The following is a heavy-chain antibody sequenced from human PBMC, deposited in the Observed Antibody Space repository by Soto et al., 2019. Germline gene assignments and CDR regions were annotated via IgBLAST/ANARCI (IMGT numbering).Heavy chain of an antibody. Sequence: QVQLQQWGAGLLKPSETLSLTCAVYGGSFSGYYWSWIRQPPGKGLEWIGEINHSGSTNYNPSLKRRVTISVDTSKNQFSLKLSSGTAADTAVYYWSRSRRGGMDVWGQGTTVTVSS. CDR1: GGSFSGYY. CDR2: INHSGST. V-gene: IGHV4-34*01. J-gene: IGHJ6*02. D-gene: IGHD3-16*01. CDR3: SRSRRGGMDV.